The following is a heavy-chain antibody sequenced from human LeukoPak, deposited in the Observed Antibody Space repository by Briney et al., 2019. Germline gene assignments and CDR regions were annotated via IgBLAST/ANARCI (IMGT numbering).Heavy chain of an antibody. CDR1: GYTFTSYD. CDR2: INTYSGNS. V-gene: IGHV1-18*01. D-gene: IGHD4-23*01. Sequence: ASVKVSCKASGYTFTSYDINWVRQAPGQGLGWMGWINTYSGNSNYAQRIQGRVIMTADTSTSTAYMELRSLSSGDTAVYYCARGGPDTVARTYYFGYWGQGTLVTVSS. CDR3: ARGGPDTVARTYYFGY. J-gene: IGHJ4*02.